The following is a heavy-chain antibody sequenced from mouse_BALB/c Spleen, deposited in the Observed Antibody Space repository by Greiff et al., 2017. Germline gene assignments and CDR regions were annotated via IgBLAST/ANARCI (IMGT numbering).Heavy chain of an antibody. CDR1: GFTFSSYT. CDR2: ISNGGGST. V-gene: IGHV5-12-2*01. CDR3: ARRLRDYFDY. Sequence: EVKVVESGGGLVQPGGSLKLSCAASGFTFSSYTMSWVRQTPEKRLEWVAYISNGGGSTYYPDTVKGRFTISRDNAKNTLYLQMSSLKSEDTAMYYCARRLRDYFDYRGQGTTLTVSS. J-gene: IGHJ2*01. D-gene: IGHD1-1*01.